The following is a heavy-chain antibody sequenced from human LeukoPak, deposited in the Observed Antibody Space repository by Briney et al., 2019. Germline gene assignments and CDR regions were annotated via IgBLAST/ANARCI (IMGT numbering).Heavy chain of an antibody. CDR1: GATFNRYV. V-gene: IGHV1-69*01. D-gene: IGHD3-16*02. CDR2: IIPTLGTS. Sequence: SVKVSCKASGATFNRYVISWVRQAPGQGLEWVGGIIPTLGTSGYAENFQGRVAITADESTSTVYMELSNLRSEDTAVYYCSRDGDPYDHVWGTYPPGMYYFDYWGQGTLVTVPS. J-gene: IGHJ4*02. CDR3: SRDGDPYDHVWGTYPPGMYYFDY.